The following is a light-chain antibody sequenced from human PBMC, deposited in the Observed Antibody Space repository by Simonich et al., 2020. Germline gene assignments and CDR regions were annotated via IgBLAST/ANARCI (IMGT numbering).Light chain of an antibody. CDR3: QQYGSSPKT. J-gene: IGKJ2*01. V-gene: IGKV3D-20*01. CDR1: QSVSSSY. CDR2: DAS. Sequence: EIVLTQSPGTLSLSPGERATLSCRASQSVSSSYLAWYQQNPGLAPRLLIYDASSRATGIPDRFSGSGSGTDFTLTISRLEPEDFAVYYCQQYGSSPKTFGQGTKLEIK.